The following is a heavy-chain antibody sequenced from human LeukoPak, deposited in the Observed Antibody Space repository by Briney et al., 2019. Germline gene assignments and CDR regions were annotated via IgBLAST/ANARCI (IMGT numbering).Heavy chain of an antibody. CDR1: GFSLSNARMG. D-gene: IGHD3-3*01. Sequence: SGPVLAKPTETLTLTCTVSGFSLSNARMGVSWIRQPPGKTLEWLAHIFSNDEKSYSTSLKSRPTISKDTSKSQVVLTMTNMDPVDTATYYCARTRANDFWSGYYFDWGQGTLVTVSS. CDR3: ARTRANDFWSGYYFD. CDR2: IFSNDEK. V-gene: IGHV2-26*01. J-gene: IGHJ4*02.